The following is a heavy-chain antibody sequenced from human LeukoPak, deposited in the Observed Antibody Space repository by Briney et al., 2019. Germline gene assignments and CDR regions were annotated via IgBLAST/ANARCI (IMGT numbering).Heavy chain of an antibody. CDR1: GFTFSSYE. V-gene: IGHV3-48*03. D-gene: IGHD1-1*01. CDR3: ARDGGIQWYNWFRND. Sequence: PGGSLRLSCAVSGFTFSSYEMNWVRQAPGKGLEWVSYISSSGSTIYYADSVKGRFTISRDNAKNSLYLQMNSLRPEDTAIYYCARDGGIQWYNWFRNDWGQGTLVTVSS. CDR2: ISSSGSTI. J-gene: IGHJ4*02.